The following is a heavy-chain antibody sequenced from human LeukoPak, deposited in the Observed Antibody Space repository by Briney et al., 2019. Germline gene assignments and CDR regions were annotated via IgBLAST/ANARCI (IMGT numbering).Heavy chain of an antibody. CDR1: GYTFTSYG. J-gene: IGHJ3*02. CDR2: ISAYNGST. Sequence: ASVKVSCKASGYTFTSYGISWVRQAPGQGLEWMGWISAYNGSTNYAQKLQGRVTMTTDTSTSTAYMELRSLRSDDTAVYYCARGMGYSYGHPQGAFDIWGQGTMVTVSS. V-gene: IGHV1-18*01. D-gene: IGHD5-18*01. CDR3: ARGMGYSYGHPQGAFDI.